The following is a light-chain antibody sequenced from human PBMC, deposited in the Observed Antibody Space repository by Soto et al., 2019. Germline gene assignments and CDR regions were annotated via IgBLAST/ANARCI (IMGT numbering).Light chain of an antibody. Sequence: QSALTQPASVSGSPGQSITISCTGATTDVDGYDYVSWYQQHPGQAPKLMIFDVNNRPSGVSGRFSGSKSDDTASLTISGLQAEDDGDYYCTSYTGSARLNVFGSGTKVTVL. CDR1: TTDVDGYDY. V-gene: IGLV2-14*03. CDR3: TSYTGSARLNV. J-gene: IGLJ1*01. CDR2: DVN.